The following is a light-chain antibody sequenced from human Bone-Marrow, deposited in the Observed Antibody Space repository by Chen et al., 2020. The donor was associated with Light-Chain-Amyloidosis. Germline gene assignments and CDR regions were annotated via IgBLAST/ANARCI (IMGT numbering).Light chain of an antibody. CDR1: DLPTKY. CDR2: RDT. J-gene: IGLJ2*01. V-gene: IGLV3-25*03. Sequence: SYELTQPPSVSGSPGQTARITCSGDDLPTKYAYWYQQKPGQAPVLVIHRDTERPSGISDGFSGSRSGTTATLTISGVQAEDEADYHCQSADSSGTYEVIFGGGTKLTVL. CDR3: QSADSSGTYEVI.